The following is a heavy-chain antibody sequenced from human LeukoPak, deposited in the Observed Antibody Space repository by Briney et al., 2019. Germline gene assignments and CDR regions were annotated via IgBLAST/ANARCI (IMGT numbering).Heavy chain of an antibody. J-gene: IGHJ4*02. CDR2: IYSGGST. V-gene: IGHV3-53*01. D-gene: IGHD6-6*01. CDR3: ARSISAPPRPLDYYFDY. Sequence: PGASLRLSCAASGFTVSSNYVTWVRQAPGKGLEWVSVIYSGGSTYYADSVKGRFTISRDNSKNTVYLQMNSLRAEDTAVYYCARSISAPPRPLDYYFDYWGQGNLVTVSS. CDR1: GFTVSSNY.